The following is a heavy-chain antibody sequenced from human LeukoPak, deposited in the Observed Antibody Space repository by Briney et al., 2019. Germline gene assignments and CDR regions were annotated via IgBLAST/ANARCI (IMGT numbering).Heavy chain of an antibody. CDR1: GGSFSGYY. Sequence: SETLSLTCAAYGGSFSGYYWSWIRQPLGKGLEWIGEINHSGSTNYNPSLKSRVTISVDTSKNQFSLKLSSVTAADTAVYYCARGADCSGGSCLYYFDYWGQGTLVTVSS. V-gene: IGHV4-34*01. J-gene: IGHJ4*02. D-gene: IGHD2-15*01. CDR3: ARGADCSGGSCLYYFDY. CDR2: INHSGST.